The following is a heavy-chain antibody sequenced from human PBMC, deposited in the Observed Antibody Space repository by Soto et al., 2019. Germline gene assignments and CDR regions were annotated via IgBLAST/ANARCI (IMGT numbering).Heavy chain of an antibody. V-gene: IGHV3-74*03. Sequence: GGSLRLSCAASGFSLSDYWMHWVRQVPGKGLLWVSRISVDGRDTTYADSVKGRFTISRDNAKNTLYLQMDSLRAEDTAVYYCVSAPQKRPIAYWGHGSLVTVSS. CDR1: GFSLSDYW. CDR2: ISVDGRDT. CDR3: VSAPQKRPIAY. J-gene: IGHJ4*01.